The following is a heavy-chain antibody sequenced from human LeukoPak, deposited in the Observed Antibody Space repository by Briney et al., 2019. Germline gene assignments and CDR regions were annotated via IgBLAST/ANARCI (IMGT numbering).Heavy chain of an antibody. CDR2: ISAYNGNT. J-gene: IGHJ4*02. D-gene: IGHD2-15*01. Sequence: ASVKVSCKASGYTFTSYGISWVRQAPGQGLEWMGWISAYNGNTNYAQKLQGRVTMTTDTSTSTAYMELSSLRSEDTAVYYCARDQGLIVVVAATLADWGQGTLVTVSS. CDR1: GYTFTSYG. CDR3: ARDQGLIVVVAATLAD. V-gene: IGHV1-18*01.